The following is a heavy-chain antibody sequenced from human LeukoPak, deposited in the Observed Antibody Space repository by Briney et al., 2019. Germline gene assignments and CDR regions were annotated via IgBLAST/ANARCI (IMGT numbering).Heavy chain of an antibody. CDR2: IYHSGST. Sequence: PSETLSLTCAVYGGSFSRYYWSWLRQPPGKGLEWIGYIYHSGSTNYNPSLKSRVTISVDTSKNQFSLKLRSVTAADTAVYYCARDEGQVDGWLDAFDIWGQGTMVTVSS. CDR1: GGSFSRYY. D-gene: IGHD5-18*01. V-gene: IGHV4-59*01. J-gene: IGHJ3*02. CDR3: ARDEGQVDGWLDAFDI.